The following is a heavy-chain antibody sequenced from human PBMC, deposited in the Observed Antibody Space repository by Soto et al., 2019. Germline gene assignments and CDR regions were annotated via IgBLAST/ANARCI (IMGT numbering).Heavy chain of an antibody. CDR2: ISAYNGNT. CDR1: GYTFNSYG. D-gene: IGHD5-18*01. V-gene: IGHV1-18*01. CDR3: VSHGGGYSYDSRYYYYGIDV. Sequence: ASVTVSCKASGYTFNSYGISWVRQDPGQGLEWMGWISAYNGNTKYAQKPQRRVTMTTDTSTSPAYMELRSRSSDGTALNYCVSHGGGYSYDSRYYYYGIDVWGQGSTVTVS. J-gene: IGHJ6*02.